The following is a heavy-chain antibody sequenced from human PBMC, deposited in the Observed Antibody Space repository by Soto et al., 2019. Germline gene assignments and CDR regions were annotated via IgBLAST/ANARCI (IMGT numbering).Heavy chain of an antibody. Sequence: ASVKVSCKASGGTFSSYAISWVRQAPGQGLEWMGGIIPIFGTANYAQKFQGRVTITADESTSTAYMELSSLRSEDTAVYYCAREWGGTQRDYYGMDVWGQGTTVTVSS. J-gene: IGHJ6*02. CDR3: AREWGGTQRDYYGMDV. CDR1: GGTFSSYA. D-gene: IGHD1-26*01. CDR2: IIPIFGTA. V-gene: IGHV1-69*13.